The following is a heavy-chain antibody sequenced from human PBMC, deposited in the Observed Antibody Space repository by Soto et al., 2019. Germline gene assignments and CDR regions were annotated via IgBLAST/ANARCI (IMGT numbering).Heavy chain of an antibody. J-gene: IGHJ3*02. Sequence: PGGSLRLSCAASGFTFSSYGMHWVRQAPGKGLEWVAVIWYDGSNKYYADSVKGRFTISRDNSKNTLYLQMNSLRAEDTAVYYCARGLVIVGAADAFDIWGQGTMVTVSS. CDR3: ARGLVIVGAADAFDI. CDR2: IWYDGSNK. CDR1: GFTFSSYG. V-gene: IGHV3-33*01. D-gene: IGHD1-26*01.